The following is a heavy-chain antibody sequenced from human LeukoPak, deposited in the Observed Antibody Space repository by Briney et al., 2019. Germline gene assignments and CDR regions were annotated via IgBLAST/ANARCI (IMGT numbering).Heavy chain of an antibody. Sequence: LTCTVSGGSISSYYWSWIRQPPGKGLEWVGYIYYSGSTNYNPSLKSRVTISVDTSKNQFSLKLSSVTAADTAVYYCGRFGELGLWAFDIWGQGTMVTVSS. CDR3: GRFGELGLWAFDI. CDR2: IYYSGST. CDR1: GGSISSYY. J-gene: IGHJ3*02. V-gene: IGHV4-59*01. D-gene: IGHD3-10*01.